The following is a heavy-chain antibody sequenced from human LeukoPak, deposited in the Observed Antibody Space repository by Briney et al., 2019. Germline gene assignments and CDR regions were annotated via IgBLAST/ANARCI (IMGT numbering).Heavy chain of an antibody. D-gene: IGHD1-26*01. CDR2: INHSGST. CDR3: ARGRRGDSGSYLNY. Sequence: PSETLSLTCAVYGGSFSGYYWSWIRQPPGKGLEWIGEINHSGSTNYNPSLKSRVTISVDTSKNQFSLKLSSVTAADTAVYYCARGRRGDSGSYLNYWGQGTLVTVSS. V-gene: IGHV4-34*01. CDR1: GGSFSGYY. J-gene: IGHJ4*02.